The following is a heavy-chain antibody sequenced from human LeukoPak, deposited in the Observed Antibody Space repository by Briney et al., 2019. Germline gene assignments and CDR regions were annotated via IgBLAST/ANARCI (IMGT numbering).Heavy chain of an antibody. J-gene: IGHJ5*02. Sequence: SGGSLRLSCAVSGFTVSTNYMSWVRQAPGKGLEWVSVIYSGGSTYYADSVKGRFTISRDNSKNTLYLQMNSLRAEDTAVYYCARDRPYSSSWFPWGQGTLVTVSS. V-gene: IGHV3-66*01. CDR3: ARDRPYSSSWFP. CDR2: IYSGGST. D-gene: IGHD6-13*01. CDR1: GFTVSTNY.